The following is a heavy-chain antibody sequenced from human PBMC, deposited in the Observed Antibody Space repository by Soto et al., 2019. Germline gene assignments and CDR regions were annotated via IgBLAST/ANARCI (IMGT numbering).Heavy chain of an antibody. J-gene: IGHJ4*02. D-gene: IGHD3-3*01. CDR3: AKDLRPDGRYDLDY. CDR1: GFTFSTYA. V-gene: IGHV3-23*01. Sequence: GGSLRLSCAAYGFTFSTYAMNWVRQAPGKGLEWVAVIVGDASSIDYADSVKGRFTISRDNSKNTLYLQMTSLRVEDTATYFCAKDLRPDGRYDLDYWGQGTLVTVSS. CDR2: IVGDASSI.